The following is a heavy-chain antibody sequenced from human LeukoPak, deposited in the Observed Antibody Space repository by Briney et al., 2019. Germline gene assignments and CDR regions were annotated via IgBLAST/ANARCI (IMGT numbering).Heavy chain of an antibody. Sequence: ASVKVSCKASGYTFTSYAMHWVRQAPGQGLEWMGWINPNSGGTNYAQKFQGRVTMTRDTSISTAYMELSRLRSDDTAVYYCASGTYYYDSTGFYYYYYGMDVWGQGTTVTVSS. V-gene: IGHV1-2*02. D-gene: IGHD3-22*01. CDR2: INPNSGGT. CDR1: GYTFTSYA. CDR3: ASGTYYYDSTGFYYYYYGMDV. J-gene: IGHJ6*02.